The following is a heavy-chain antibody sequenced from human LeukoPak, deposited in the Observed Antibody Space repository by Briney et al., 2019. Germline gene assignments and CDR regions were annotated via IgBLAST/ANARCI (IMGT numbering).Heavy chain of an antibody. Sequence: SETLSLTCTVSGGSISSYYWSWIRQPAGKGLEWIGRIYTSGSTNYNPSLKSRVTMSVDTSKNQFSLKLSSVTAADTAVYYCARGESPGYSSSWYIDYWGQGTLVTVSS. D-gene: IGHD6-13*01. CDR2: IYTSGST. CDR1: GGSISSYY. J-gene: IGHJ4*02. CDR3: ARGESPGYSSSWYIDY. V-gene: IGHV4-4*07.